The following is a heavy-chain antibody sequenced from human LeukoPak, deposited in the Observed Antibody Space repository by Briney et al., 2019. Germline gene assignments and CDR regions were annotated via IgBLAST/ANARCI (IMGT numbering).Heavy chain of an antibody. D-gene: IGHD3-22*01. V-gene: IGHV3-23*01. J-gene: IGHJ3*02. CDR1: GFTFSSYA. Sequence: GGSLRLSCAASGFTFSSYAVSWVRQAPGKGLEWVSYISGSGGSTNYADSVKGRFTISRDNSKNTLYLQMNSLRAEDTAVYYCARGTYYYDSSGYYGAGDAFDIWGQGTMVTVSS. CDR2: ISGSGGST. CDR3: ARGTYYYDSSGYYGAGDAFDI.